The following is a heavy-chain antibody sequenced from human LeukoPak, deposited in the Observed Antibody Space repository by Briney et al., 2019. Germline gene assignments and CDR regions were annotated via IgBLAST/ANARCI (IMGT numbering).Heavy chain of an antibody. D-gene: IGHD4-17*01. CDR1: GGSISSVSW. J-gene: IGHJ4*02. V-gene: IGHV4-4*02. Sequence: SETLSLTRAVSGGSISSVSWWGWIRQPPGQGLEWIGEIHHSGSTNYNPSLKSRVTLSVDKSKNQLSLRLTSVTAADTAVYYCARGGDYRFDYWGQGTLVTVSS. CDR2: IHHSGST. CDR3: ARGGDYRFDY.